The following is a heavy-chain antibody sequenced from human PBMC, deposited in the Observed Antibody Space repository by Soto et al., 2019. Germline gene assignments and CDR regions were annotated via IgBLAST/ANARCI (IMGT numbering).Heavy chain of an antibody. CDR2: INPANGST. Sequence: QVQLVQSGAEVKKPGASAKLSCRTSGYTFTHYYIHWVRQAPGQGLEWLAIINPANGSTNYAQDLRCRVTLTMDTSATTVSMELSGLRAGETAIFYCARDLAAGDSWGQGAVVPVSS. CDR3: ARDLAAGDS. V-gene: IGHV1-46*04. CDR1: GYTFTHYY. J-gene: IGHJ4*02. D-gene: IGHD6-13*01.